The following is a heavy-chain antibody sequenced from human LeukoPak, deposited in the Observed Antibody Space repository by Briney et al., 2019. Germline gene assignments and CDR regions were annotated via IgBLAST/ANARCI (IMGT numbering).Heavy chain of an antibody. CDR3: ARDPGEGGSREGDCFDY. J-gene: IGHJ4*02. Sequence: SETLSLTCAVYGGSFSAYYGSWIRQPPGKGLEWIGEINHSGSTNYNPSLKSRVTISVDTSKNQFSLKLSSVTAADTAVYYCARDPGEGGSREGDCFDYWGQGTLVTVSS. V-gene: IGHV4-34*01. CDR2: INHSGST. D-gene: IGHD1-26*01. CDR1: GGSFSAYY.